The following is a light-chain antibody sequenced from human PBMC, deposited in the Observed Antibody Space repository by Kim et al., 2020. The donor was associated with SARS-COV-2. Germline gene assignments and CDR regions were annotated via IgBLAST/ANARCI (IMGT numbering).Light chain of an antibody. CDR3: NSRDSRTNQVV. J-gene: IGLJ3*02. CDR2: GKN. V-gene: IGLV3-19*01. Sequence: SSELTQDPAVSVALGQTVRITCQGDSLRNYYASWYQLKPGQAPVVVIYGKNNRPSGIPDRFSGSTSGNTASLTITGARAEDEGDYFCNSRDSRTNQVVFGGGTKVTVL. CDR1: SLRNYY.